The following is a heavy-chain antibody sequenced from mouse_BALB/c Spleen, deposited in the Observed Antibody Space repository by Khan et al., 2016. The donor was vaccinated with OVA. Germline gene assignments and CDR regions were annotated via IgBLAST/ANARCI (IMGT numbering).Heavy chain of an antibody. J-gene: IGHJ3*01. V-gene: IGHV5-6*02. CDR3: ASHLTGSFAY. CDR1: GFTFSAYS. CDR2: VSSGGDYT. Sequence: DVKLQESGGDLMKPGGSLKLSCAASGFTFSAYSMSWVRQTPDKNLEWVATVSSGGDYTYYPDSVKGRFTISRDNAKNTLYLQMSSLKSEDTAMYYCASHLTGSFAYWGQGTLVTVSA. D-gene: IGHD4-1*01.